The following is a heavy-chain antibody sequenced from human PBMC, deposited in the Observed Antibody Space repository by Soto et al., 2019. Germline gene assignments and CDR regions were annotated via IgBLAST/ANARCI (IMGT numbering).Heavy chain of an antibody. CDR2: IKNKANSYTT. CDR1: GFTFSDHY. Sequence: EVQLVESGGGLVQPAGSLRLSCAGSGFTFSDHYMDWLRQAPGKGLEWVGRIKNKANSYTTEYAAPEKGRFIISRDDLTNSVFLQMNRLKTDDPAVYYGTRVRLGSSRSSDYWCQGILVTVSS. D-gene: IGHD6-19*01. V-gene: IGHV3-72*01. J-gene: IGHJ4*02. CDR3: TRVRLGSSRSSDY.